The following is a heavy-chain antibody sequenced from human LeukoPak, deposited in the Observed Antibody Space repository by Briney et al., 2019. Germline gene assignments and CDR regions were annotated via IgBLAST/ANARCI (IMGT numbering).Heavy chain of an antibody. J-gene: IGHJ4*02. CDR1: GFTFSNAW. CDR2: IKSNTDGGTT. Sequence: GGSLRLSCAGSGFTFSNAWMSWARQAPGKGLDWVGRIKSNTDGGTTDYAAPVKGRFTISRDDSKTTLYLQMNSLTTEDTALYYCILQSSKTGHKWGQGTLVTVSS. CDR3: ILQSSKTGHK. V-gene: IGHV3-15*01.